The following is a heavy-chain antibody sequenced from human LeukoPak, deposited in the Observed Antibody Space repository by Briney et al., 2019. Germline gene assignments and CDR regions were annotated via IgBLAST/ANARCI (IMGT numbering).Heavy chain of an antibody. CDR2: INPNSGNT. CDR1: GYTFTSYD. CDR3: ARPPAGYDFWSGYKNWFDP. D-gene: IGHD3-3*01. Sequence: RASVKVSCKASGYTFTSYDINWVRQATGQGLEWMGWINPNSGNTGYAQKFQGRVTMTRNTSISTAYMELSSLRSEDTAVYYCARPPAGYDFWSGYKNWFDPWGQATLVTVSS. J-gene: IGHJ5*02. V-gene: IGHV1-8*01.